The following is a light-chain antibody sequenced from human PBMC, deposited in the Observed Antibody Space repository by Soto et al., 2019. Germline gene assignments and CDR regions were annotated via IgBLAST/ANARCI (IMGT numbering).Light chain of an antibody. V-gene: IGKV3-20*01. CDR1: QSVSDNH. CDR2: RAS. CDR3: QQYGSSPRFT. Sequence: DIVLTQSPGTLSLSPGERATLSCRASQSVSDNHLAWYQQKPGQAPGLLIYRASRRATDIPDRFSGSGSGTEFSLTISRLEPEDFAVYYCQQYGSSPRFTFGPGTKVDI. J-gene: IGKJ3*01.